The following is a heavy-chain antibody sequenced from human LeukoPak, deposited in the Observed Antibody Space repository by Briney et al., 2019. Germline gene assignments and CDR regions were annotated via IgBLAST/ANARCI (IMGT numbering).Heavy chain of an antibody. V-gene: IGHV3-30*18. CDR2: ISYDGSNK. D-gene: IGHD2-15*01. J-gene: IGHJ5*02. CDR3: AKGPRDIVVVVAARSWFDP. CDR1: GFTFSSYG. Sequence: GGSLRLSCAASGFTFSSYGMHWVRQAPGKGLEWVAVISYDGSNKYYADSVKGRFTISRDNSKNTLYLQMNSLRAEDTAVYYRAKGPRDIVVVVAARSWFDPWGQGTLVTVSS.